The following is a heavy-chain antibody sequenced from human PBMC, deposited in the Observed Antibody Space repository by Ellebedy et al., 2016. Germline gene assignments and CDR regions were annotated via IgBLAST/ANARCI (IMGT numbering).Heavy chain of an antibody. V-gene: IGHV5-51*01. Sequence: ASVKVSCKASGYSFTSYWIGWVRQMPGKGLEWMGIIYPGDSDTRYSPSFQGQVTISADKSISTAYLQWSSLKASDTAMYYCASGHMAAGPRGDYWGQGTLVTVYS. CDR1: GYSFTSYW. CDR3: ASGHMAAGPRGDY. J-gene: IGHJ4*02. D-gene: IGHD6-6*01. CDR2: IYPGDSDT.